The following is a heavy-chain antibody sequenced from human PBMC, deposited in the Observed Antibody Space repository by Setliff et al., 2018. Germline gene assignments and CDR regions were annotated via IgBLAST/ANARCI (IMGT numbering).Heavy chain of an antibody. Sequence: GGSLRLSCVMSGFTFSEYWMHWVRQVPGKGPVWVAHIKGDGSIINHADSVKGRFTISRDNAKNTLDLQMNSLRAEDTAVYYCARTCSGSGCYAGLESWGQGTPVTVSS. D-gene: IGHD2-15*01. J-gene: IGHJ4*02. V-gene: IGHV3-74*01. CDR1: GFTFSEYW. CDR2: IKGDGSII. CDR3: ARTCSGSGCYAGLES.